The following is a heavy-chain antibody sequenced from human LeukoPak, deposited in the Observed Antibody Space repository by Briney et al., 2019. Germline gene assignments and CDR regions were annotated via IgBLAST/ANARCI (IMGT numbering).Heavy chain of an antibody. D-gene: IGHD6-19*01. J-gene: IGHJ4*02. V-gene: IGHV3-7*03. CDR1: EFYFRDHW. CDR2: IKTDGSET. CDR3: VKNDGWFHLAQ. Sequence: GGSLRLSCAASEFYFRDHWMDWVRQAPGKGLEWVGHIKTDGSETYYLDSLKGRISISRDNTNNALYLQMNSLRVEDTAVYYCVKNDGWFHLAQWGQGTLVTVSS.